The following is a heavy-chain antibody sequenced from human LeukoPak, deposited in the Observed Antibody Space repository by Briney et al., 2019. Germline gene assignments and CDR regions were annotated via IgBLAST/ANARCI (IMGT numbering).Heavy chain of an antibody. V-gene: IGHV3-48*03. CDR1: GFTFRSYE. Sequence: GGSLRLSCAASGFTFRSYEMNWVRQAPGKGLEWISYISSSGSTMYYADSVKGRFTISRDNAKNSLYLQLHSLRAEDTAVYYCARGDYYGSGSYWYYFDYWGQGTLVTVSS. J-gene: IGHJ4*02. CDR3: ARGDYYGSGSYWYYFDY. D-gene: IGHD3-10*01. CDR2: ISSSGSTM.